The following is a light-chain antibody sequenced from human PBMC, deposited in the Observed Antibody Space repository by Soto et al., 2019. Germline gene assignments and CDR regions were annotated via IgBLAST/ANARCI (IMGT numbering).Light chain of an antibody. CDR2: AAV. J-gene: IGKJ2*01. CDR1: QPISGY. CDR3: HHHYTTPRFT. V-gene: IGKV1-39*01. Sequence: DVQMTQSPFFLSASVGDIVAIFCRASQPISGYLNWYQQKVRKAPKILVRAAVNLQIGVTSRFSGSGSGTEFTLTISSLQPEDYATYFCHHHYTTPRFTFGQGTHLEL.